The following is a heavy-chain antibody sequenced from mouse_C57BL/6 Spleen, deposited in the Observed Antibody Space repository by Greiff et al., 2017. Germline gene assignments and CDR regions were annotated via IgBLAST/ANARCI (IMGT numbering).Heavy chain of an antibody. CDR3: ARHDDYGWLAY. Sequence: EVQGVESGGDLVKPGGSLKLSCAASGFTFSSYGMSWVRQTPDKRLEWVATISSGGSYTYYPDSVKGRFTISRDNAKNTLYLQMSSLKSEDTAMYYCARHDDYGWLAYWGQGTLVTVSA. CDR1: GFTFSSYG. D-gene: IGHD2-4*01. V-gene: IGHV5-6*01. CDR2: ISSGGSYT. J-gene: IGHJ3*01.